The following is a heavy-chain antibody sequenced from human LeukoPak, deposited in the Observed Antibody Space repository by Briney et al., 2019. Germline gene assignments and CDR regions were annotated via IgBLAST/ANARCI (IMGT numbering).Heavy chain of an antibody. Sequence: ASVKVSCKASGGTFSSYAISWVRQAPGQGLEWVGWIDPNSGGTTYAQKFQGRVTMTRDTSISTAYMELSSLKSDDTAIYYCARPTVTAGWYFDLWGRGTLVTVSS. J-gene: IGHJ2*01. CDR3: ARPTVTAGWYFDL. CDR2: IDPNSGGT. CDR1: GGTFSSYA. D-gene: IGHD4-17*01. V-gene: IGHV1-2*02.